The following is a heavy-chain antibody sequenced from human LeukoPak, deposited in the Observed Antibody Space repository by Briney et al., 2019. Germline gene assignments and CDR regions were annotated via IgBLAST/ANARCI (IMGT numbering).Heavy chain of an antibody. CDR1: GFISIKYG. V-gene: IGHV3-23*01. D-gene: IGHD3-16*01. CDR3: AKDYVVYS. J-gene: IGHJ3*01. Sequence: GSLRLSCAASGFISIKYGMSWVRQAPGKGLEWVSAISVSGEYTYYADSVKGRFTISRDNSKNTTYLQMTSLRAEDTALYYFAKDYVVYSWGQGTMVTVSS. CDR2: ISVSGEYT.